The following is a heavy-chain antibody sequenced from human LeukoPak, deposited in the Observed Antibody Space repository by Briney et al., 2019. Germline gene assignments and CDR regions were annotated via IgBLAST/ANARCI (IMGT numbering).Heavy chain of an antibody. CDR3: ARDDGGGGDAFDI. CDR2: LNPKTGGT. D-gene: IGHD2-15*01. CDR1: GYTFTGYY. V-gene: IGHV1-2*02. J-gene: IGHJ3*02. Sequence: ASVKVLCKASGYTFTGYYLHWVRHAPGQGFEWMGWLNPKTGGTSYAQKFQGRVTMTRDTSISTVNMELSRLTSDDTAVYYCARDDGGGGDAFDIWGQGTMVTVSS.